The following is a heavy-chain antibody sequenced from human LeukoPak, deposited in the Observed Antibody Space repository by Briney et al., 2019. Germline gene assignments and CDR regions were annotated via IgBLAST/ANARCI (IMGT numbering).Heavy chain of an antibody. J-gene: IGHJ4*02. Sequence: GGSLRLSCAASGFTFSSYAMSWVRQAPGKGLEWVSAISGSGGSTYYADSVKGRFTISRDNAKNSLYLQMNSLRAEDRAVYYCAREQIFGVVIIKSYFDYWGQGTLVTVSS. CDR2: ISGSGGST. V-gene: IGHV3-23*01. CDR1: GFTFSSYA. D-gene: IGHD3-3*01. CDR3: AREQIFGVVIIKSYFDY.